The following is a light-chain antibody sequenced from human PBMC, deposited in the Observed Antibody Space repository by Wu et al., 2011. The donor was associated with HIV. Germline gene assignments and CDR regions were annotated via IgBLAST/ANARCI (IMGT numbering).Light chain of an antibody. Sequence: EVVLTQSPATLSLSPGQRATLSCRASQSVNINLAWYQQKPGQAPRLLIYGASSRATGIPDRFSGSGSGTDFTLTISRLEPEDFAVYYCQQYGSSPRTFGQGTKGGNQT. CDR3: QQYGSSPRT. CDR2: GAS. J-gene: IGKJ1*01. V-gene: IGKV3-20*01. CDR1: QSVNIN.